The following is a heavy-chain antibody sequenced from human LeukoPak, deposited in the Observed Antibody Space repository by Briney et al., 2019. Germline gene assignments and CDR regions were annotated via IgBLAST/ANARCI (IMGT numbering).Heavy chain of an antibody. V-gene: IGHV1-69*13. CDR2: IIPIFGTA. D-gene: IGHD2-2*01. CDR1: GGTFSSYA. Sequence: SVKVSCKASGGTFSSYAISWVRQAPGQGLEWMGGIIPIFGTANHAQKFQGRVTITADESTSTAYMELSSLRSEDTAVYYCASDAPQRYCSSTSCKVGSFLDYWGQGTLVTVSS. CDR3: ASDAPQRYCSSTSCKVGSFLDY. J-gene: IGHJ4*02.